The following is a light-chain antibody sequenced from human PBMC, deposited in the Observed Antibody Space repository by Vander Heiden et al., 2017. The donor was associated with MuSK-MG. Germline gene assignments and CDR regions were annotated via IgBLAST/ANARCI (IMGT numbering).Light chain of an antibody. CDR2: GNS. CDR1: SSNIGAGYD. J-gene: IGLJ2*01. Sequence: QSVLTQPPSVSGAPGQRVTISCTGSSSNIGAGYDVHWYQQLPGTAPKLHIYGNSNRPSGVPDRFSGSKSGTSASLAITGLQAEDEADYYCQSYDSSLSGPVVFGGGTKLTVL. CDR3: QSYDSSLSGPVV. V-gene: IGLV1-40*01.